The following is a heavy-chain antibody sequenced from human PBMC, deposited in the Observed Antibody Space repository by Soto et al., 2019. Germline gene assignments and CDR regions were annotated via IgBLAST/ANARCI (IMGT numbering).Heavy chain of an antibody. CDR2: IIPILGIA. CDR3: ARGRGEYCSSTSCYYSYYYYMDV. CDR1: GGTFSSYT. D-gene: IGHD2-2*01. J-gene: IGHJ6*03. Sequence: SVKFSCKASGGTFSSYTISWVRQAPGQGLEWMGRIIPILGIANYAQKFQGRVTITADKSTSTAYMELSSLRSEDTAVYYCARGRGEYCSSTSCYYSYYYYMDVWGKGATVTVSS. V-gene: IGHV1-69*02.